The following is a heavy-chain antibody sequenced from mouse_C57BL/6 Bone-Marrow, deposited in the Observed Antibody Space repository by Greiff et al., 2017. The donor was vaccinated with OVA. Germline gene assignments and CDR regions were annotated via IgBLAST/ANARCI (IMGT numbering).Heavy chain of an antibody. Sequence: EVQLQQSGPELVKPGASVKISCKASGYSFTGYYMHWVKQSHGNILDWIGYIYPYNGVSSYNQKFKGKATLTVDKSSSTAYMELRSLTSEDSAVYYCARFITTVVEGGYAMDYWGQGTSVTVSS. D-gene: IGHD1-1*01. V-gene: IGHV1-31*01. CDR2: IYPYNGVS. CDR1: GYSFTGYY. J-gene: IGHJ4*01. CDR3: ARFITTVVEGGYAMDY.